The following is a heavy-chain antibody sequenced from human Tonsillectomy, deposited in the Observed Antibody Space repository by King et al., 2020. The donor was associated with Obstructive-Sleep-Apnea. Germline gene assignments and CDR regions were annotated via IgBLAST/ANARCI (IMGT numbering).Heavy chain of an antibody. Sequence: QLRESGPGLVKPSETLSLTCTVSGGSISSYYGSWIRQPPRKGLEWIWYISYNGSTNYNPSLKSRVTISVDTSKNQFSLKLSSVTAADTAVYYCARSLDSSGYYYTNYWGQGTLVTVSS. V-gene: IGHV4-59*08. CDR3: ARSLDSSGYYYTNY. CDR1: GGSISSYY. CDR2: ISYNGST. D-gene: IGHD3-22*01. J-gene: IGHJ4*02.